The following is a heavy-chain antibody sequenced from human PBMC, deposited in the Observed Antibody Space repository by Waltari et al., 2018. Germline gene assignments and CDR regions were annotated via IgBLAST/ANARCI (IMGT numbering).Heavy chain of an antibody. CDR2: IKQDGSEK. Sequence: EVQLVESGGGLVQPGGSLRLPCAASGFTFTRSWMTWVREPPGKGLEWVANIKQDGSEKFYVASAKGRFTISRDNAKDSLHLQMNTLTAEDTAVYYCARGVDDDSGYRPCDYWGQGTLVSVSS. CDR3: ARGVDDDSGYRPCDY. V-gene: IGHV3-7*01. D-gene: IGHD5-12*01. J-gene: IGHJ4*02. CDR1: GFTFTRSW.